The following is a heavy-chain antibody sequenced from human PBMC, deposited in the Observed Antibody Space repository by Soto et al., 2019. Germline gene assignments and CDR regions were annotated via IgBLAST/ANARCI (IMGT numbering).Heavy chain of an antibody. CDR3: ARDWDYDSSGYPLGY. V-gene: IGHV4-34*01. CDR1: GGSFSGYY. J-gene: IGHJ4*02. D-gene: IGHD3-22*01. CDR2: INHSGST. Sequence: SETLSLTCAVYGGSFSGYYWSWIRQPPGKGLEWIGEINHSGSTNYNPSLKSRVTISVDTSKNQFSLKLSSVTAADTAVYYCARDWDYDSSGYPLGYWGQGTLVTVSS.